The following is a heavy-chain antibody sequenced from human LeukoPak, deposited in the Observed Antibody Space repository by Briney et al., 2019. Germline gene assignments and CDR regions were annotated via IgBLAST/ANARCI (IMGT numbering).Heavy chain of an antibody. D-gene: IGHD3-10*01. CDR3: ARHLGAVRGEIDS. Sequence: ASVKVSCKASGYSFTNYWIGWVRQKPGKGLEWVGIIHPGDSETRYSPSFQGQVTISVDKTISTAYLRWSSLKASDIAMYYCARHLGAVRGEIDSWGQGTLVTVSS. CDR1: GYSFTNYW. J-gene: IGHJ4*02. CDR2: IHPGDSET. V-gene: IGHV5-51*01.